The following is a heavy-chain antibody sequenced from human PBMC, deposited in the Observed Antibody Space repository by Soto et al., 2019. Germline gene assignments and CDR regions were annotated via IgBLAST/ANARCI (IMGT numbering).Heavy chain of an antibody. V-gene: IGHV3-23*01. CDR3: ARDRVEGAGWFDP. CDR1: GFTFSSYA. Sequence: SLRLSCAASGFTFSSYAMSWVRHAPGKGLEWVSAISGSGGRTYYADSAKGRFTICRDNSKNTLYLQMNSLRAEDTAVYYCARDRVEGAGWFDPWGQGTLVSVS. CDR2: ISGSGGRT. J-gene: IGHJ5*02. D-gene: IGHD2-15*01.